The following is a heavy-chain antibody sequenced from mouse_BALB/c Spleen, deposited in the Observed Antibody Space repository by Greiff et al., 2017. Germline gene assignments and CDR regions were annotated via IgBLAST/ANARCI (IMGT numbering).Heavy chain of an antibody. CDR3: ARHGDTTVVAPTGYYAMDY. V-gene: IGHV5-12-2*01. J-gene: IGHJ4*01. D-gene: IGHD1-1*01. Sequence: DVKLVESGGGLVQPGGSLKLSCAASGFTFSSYTMSWVRQTPEKRLEWVAYISNGGGSTYYPDTVKGRFTISRDNAKNTLYLQMSSLKSEDTAMYYCARHGDTTVVAPTGYYAMDYWGQGTSVTVSS. CDR1: GFTFSSYT. CDR2: ISNGGGST.